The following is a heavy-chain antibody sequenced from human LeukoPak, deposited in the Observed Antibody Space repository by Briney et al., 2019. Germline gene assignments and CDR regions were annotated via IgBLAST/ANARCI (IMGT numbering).Heavy chain of an antibody. CDR2: ISGSGSSI. Sequence: PGGSLRLSCAASGFTFSNYAVNWIRQAPGKGLKWVSVISGSGSSICYTDSVKGRFTISRDNSKNTLYLQMNSLRAEDTAVYYCAMGATSWSGYSFPKIFQHWGRGTLVTVSS. CDR3: AMGATSWSGYSFPKIFQH. D-gene: IGHD3-3*01. CDR1: GFTFSNYA. V-gene: IGHV3-23*01. J-gene: IGHJ1*01.